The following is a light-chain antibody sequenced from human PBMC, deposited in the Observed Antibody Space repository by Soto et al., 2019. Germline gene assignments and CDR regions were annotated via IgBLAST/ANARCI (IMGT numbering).Light chain of an antibody. CDR2: DAS. CDR3: KQYQSYPWT. CDR1: QSISSY. V-gene: IGKV1-5*01. J-gene: IGKJ1*01. Sequence: DIQMTQSPSSLSASVGDRVTITCRASQSISSYLNWYQQKPGKAPKLLIHDASSLESGVQSRFSGSGSGTEFTLTINSLQPDDSATYYCKQYQSYPWTFGQGTKVDI.